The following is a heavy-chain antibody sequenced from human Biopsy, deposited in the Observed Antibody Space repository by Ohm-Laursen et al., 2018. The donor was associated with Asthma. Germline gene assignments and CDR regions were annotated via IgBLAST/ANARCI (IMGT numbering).Heavy chain of an antibody. CDR3: ARGSSSRLSQWELLVSGGKRAHSYYGMDV. Sequence: SETLSLTWTVTGGSVTSATFHWSWIRQAPGKGLEWIGFINYSGSANYSPSLRGRVSISVDRSKNQVSLKLTSVTAADTAVYYCARGSSSRLSQWELLVSGGKRAHSYYGMDVWGQGTTVTVSS. CDR1: GGSVTSATFH. D-gene: IGHD1-26*01. J-gene: IGHJ6*02. CDR2: INYSGSA. V-gene: IGHV4-61*01.